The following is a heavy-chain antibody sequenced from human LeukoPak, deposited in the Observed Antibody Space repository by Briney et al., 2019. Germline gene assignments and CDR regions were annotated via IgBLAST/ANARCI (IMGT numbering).Heavy chain of an antibody. J-gene: IGHJ4*02. Sequence: SETLSLTCALFGGSFSDYYWSWIRQPPGKGLEWIGEINLRGSTNYNPSLKSRVTISVDTSKNQFSLKLTSVTAADTAIFYCAGGLGQLDSWGQGTLVTVSS. D-gene: IGHD2-2*01. CDR1: GGSFSDYY. CDR3: AGGLGQLDS. CDR2: INLRGST. V-gene: IGHV4-34*01.